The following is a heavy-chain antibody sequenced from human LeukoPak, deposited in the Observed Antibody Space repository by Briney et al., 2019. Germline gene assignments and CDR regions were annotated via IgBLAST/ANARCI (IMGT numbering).Heavy chain of an antibody. CDR3: ARGGGYSSGWYGGVGFDP. Sequence: PSETLSLTCTVSGGSISSYYWSWIRQPPGKGLEWIGYIYYSGSTNYNPSLKSRVTISVDTSKNQFSLKLSSVTAADTAVYYCARGGGYSSGWYGGVGFDPWGQGTLVTVSS. D-gene: IGHD6-19*01. J-gene: IGHJ5*02. CDR1: GGSISSYY. V-gene: IGHV4-59*12. CDR2: IYYSGST.